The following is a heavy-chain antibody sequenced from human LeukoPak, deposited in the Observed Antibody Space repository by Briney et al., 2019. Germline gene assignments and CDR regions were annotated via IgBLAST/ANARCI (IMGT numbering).Heavy chain of an antibody. J-gene: IGHJ4*02. CDR2: ISYDGSNK. CDR3: AKEGGYSYGSSIDY. D-gene: IGHD5-18*01. CDR1: GFTFSSYA. Sequence: GGSLRLSCAASGFTFSSYAMHWVRQAPGKGLEWVAVISYDGSNKYYADSVKGRFTISRDNSKNTLYLQMNSLRAEDTAVYYCAKEGGYSYGSSIDYWGQGTLVTVSS. V-gene: IGHV3-30-3*01.